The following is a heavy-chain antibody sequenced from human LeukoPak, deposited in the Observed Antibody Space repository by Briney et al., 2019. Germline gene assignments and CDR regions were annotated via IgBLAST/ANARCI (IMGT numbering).Heavy chain of an antibody. V-gene: IGHV3-30*18. D-gene: IGHD6-19*01. CDR3: AKDQRSGWYHTAGAFDI. CDR1: GFTFSSYG. Sequence: PGGSLRLSCAASGFTFSSYGMHWVRQAPGRGLEWVAVISYDGSNKYYADSVKGRFTISRDNSKNTLYLQMNGLRAEDTAVYYCAKDQRSGWYHTAGAFDIWGQGIMVTVSS. J-gene: IGHJ3*02. CDR2: ISYDGSNK.